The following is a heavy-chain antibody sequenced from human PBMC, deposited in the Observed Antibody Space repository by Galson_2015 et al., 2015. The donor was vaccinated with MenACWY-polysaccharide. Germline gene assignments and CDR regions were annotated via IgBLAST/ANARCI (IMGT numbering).Heavy chain of an antibody. Sequence: SLRLSCATSGFIFSNYWMSWVRLTPGKGLEWLGNIKNDGTAKNYVDSVKSRFTFSRDNTKNSLCLQMSSLREGDTAVYYCARDRHWNSFDCWGQGTLVTVSS. D-gene: IGHD1/OR15-1a*01. CDR3: ARDRHWNSFDC. CDR1: GFIFSNYW. V-gene: IGHV3-7*01. J-gene: IGHJ4*02. CDR2: IKNDGTAK.